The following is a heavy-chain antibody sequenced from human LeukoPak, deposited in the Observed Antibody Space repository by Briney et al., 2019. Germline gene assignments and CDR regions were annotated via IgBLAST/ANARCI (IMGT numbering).Heavy chain of an antibody. V-gene: IGHV3-23*01. J-gene: IGHJ4*02. CDR3: TRDPSY. CDR2: ISDSGGSK. CDR1: GFTFSSYA. Sequence: VGSLRLSCAASGFTFSSYAMNWVRQAPGKGLEWVSVISDSGGSKYYADSVQGRFTTSRDNSKNTLYLQMNSLRLEDTAIYYCTRDPSYWGQGTLVTVSS.